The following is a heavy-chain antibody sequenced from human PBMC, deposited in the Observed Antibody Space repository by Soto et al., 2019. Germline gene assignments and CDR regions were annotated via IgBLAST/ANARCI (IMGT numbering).Heavy chain of an antibody. V-gene: IGHV1-69*01. D-gene: IGHD3-3*01. CDR2: ILPVLGIM. CDR3: ARPHLRGRHYGFRSVPTASLYHYGLGV. J-gene: IGHJ6*02. CDR1: RGTFNTYP. Sequence: QVQLEQSGAEVKKPGSSVKVSCQTSRGTFNTYPISWMRQAPGQGLEWLGGILPVLGIMNYAQQFQDILNLTADESTASVYTEVSGLTSEDTSVYFCARPHLRGRHYGFRSVPTASLYHYGLGVWGQETTVIVSS.